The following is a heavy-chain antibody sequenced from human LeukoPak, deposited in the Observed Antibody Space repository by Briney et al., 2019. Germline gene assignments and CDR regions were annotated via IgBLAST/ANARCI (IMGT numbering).Heavy chain of an antibody. J-gene: IGHJ6*02. Sequence: ASVKVSCKASGYTCTSYVIGWVRQATGQGLEWMGWISSYNGNTNYAQKLQGRVTMTTDTSTSTAYMELRSLRSDDTAVYYCARDREGYCSGGSCYDGYYYYGMDVWGQGTTVTVSS. CDR1: GYTCTSYV. V-gene: IGHV1-18*01. CDR2: ISSYNGNT. D-gene: IGHD2-15*01. CDR3: ARDREGYCSGGSCYDGYYYYGMDV.